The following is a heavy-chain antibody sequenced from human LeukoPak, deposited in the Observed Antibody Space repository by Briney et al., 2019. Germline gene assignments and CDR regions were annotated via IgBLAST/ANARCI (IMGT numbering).Heavy chain of an antibody. CDR1: GFTFSGYA. CDR2: ISGSGVST. J-gene: IGHJ4*02. CDR3: AKGGSSSSWPY. D-gene: IGHD6-13*01. V-gene: IGHV3-23*01. Sequence: GGSLRLSCAASGFTFSGYAMNWVRQAPGKGLEWVSAISGSGVSTYYADSVKGRFTISRDNSKNTLYLQMNSLRAEDTAVYYCAKGGSSSSWPYWGQGTLVTVSS.